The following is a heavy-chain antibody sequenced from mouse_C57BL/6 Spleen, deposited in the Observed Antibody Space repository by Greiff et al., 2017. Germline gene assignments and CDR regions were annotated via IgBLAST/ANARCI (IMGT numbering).Heavy chain of an antibody. J-gene: IGHJ1*03. CDR1: GFTFSSYA. CDR2: ISSGGDYI. D-gene: IGHD1-1*01. Sequence: EVQGVESGEGLVKPGGSLKLSCAASGFTFSSYAMSWVRQTPEKRLEWVAYISSGGDYIYYADTVKGRFTISRDHARNTLYLQMSSLKSEDTAMYYCTRDRGDYGSRGYFDVWGTGTTVTVSS. V-gene: IGHV5-9-1*02. CDR3: TRDRGDYGSRGYFDV.